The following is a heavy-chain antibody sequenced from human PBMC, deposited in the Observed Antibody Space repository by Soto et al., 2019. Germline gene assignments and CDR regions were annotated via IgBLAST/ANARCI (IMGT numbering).Heavy chain of an antibody. V-gene: IGHV3-23*01. CDR1: GFSITSFA. CDR2: ISASGGST. D-gene: IGHD1-26*01. CDR3: AKVLSSGSYSGALEY. Sequence: GGSVRLSCVASGFSITSFAMSWVRQAPGRGLEWASAISASGGSTYADSVKGRFTISRDNSKNTLYLQMNSLRVEDTAVYYCAKVLSSGSYSGALEYWGQGALVTVSS. J-gene: IGHJ4*02.